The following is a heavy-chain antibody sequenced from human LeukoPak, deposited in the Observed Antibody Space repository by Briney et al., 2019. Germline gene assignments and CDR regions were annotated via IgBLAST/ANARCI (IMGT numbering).Heavy chain of an antibody. CDR3: ARDLSGYYYQSGGAFDI. Sequence: ASVKVSCKASGYTFTSYGISWVRQAPGQGLEWMGIINPSGGSTSYAQKFQGRVTMTRDMSTSTVYMELSSLRSEDTAVYYCARDLSGYYYQSGGAFDIWGQGTMVTVSS. D-gene: IGHD3-22*01. CDR1: GYTFTSYG. J-gene: IGHJ3*02. CDR2: INPSGGST. V-gene: IGHV1-46*01.